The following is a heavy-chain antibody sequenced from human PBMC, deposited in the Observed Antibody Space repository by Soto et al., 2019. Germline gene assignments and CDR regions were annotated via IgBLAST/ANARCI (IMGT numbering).Heavy chain of an antibody. D-gene: IGHD1-26*01. CDR3: ARSPSGSRHQGGWFDP. J-gene: IGHJ5*02. CDR2: MNPISGNT. V-gene: IGHV1-8*01. CDR1: GYTFTSYD. Sequence: QVQLVQSGAEVKKPGASVKVSCKASGYTFTSYDINWVRQATGQGLEWMGWMNPISGNTGYAQKFQGRVTMTRNTSIGTAYMELSSLTSDDTAVYSCARSPSGSRHQGGWFDPWGQGTLVTVSS.